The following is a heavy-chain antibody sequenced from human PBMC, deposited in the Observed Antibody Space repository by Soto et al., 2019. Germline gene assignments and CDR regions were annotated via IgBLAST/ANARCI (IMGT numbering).Heavy chain of an antibody. CDR3: ARETVGTIDR. CDR2: IYNCGST. J-gene: IGHJ5*02. Sequence: QVQLQESGPGLVKPSQTLSLTCTVSGGSISSVGYYWSWIRQHPGKGLEWIGYIYNCGSTHYNPSLKSRITMSVDTSKNQFSLKLSSVTVADTAVYFCARETVGTIDRWGQGTLVTVSS. D-gene: IGHD5-12*01. V-gene: IGHV4-31*03. CDR1: GGSISSVGYY.